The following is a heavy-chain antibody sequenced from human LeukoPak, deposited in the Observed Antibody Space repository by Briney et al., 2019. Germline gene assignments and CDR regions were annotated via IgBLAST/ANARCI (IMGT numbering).Heavy chain of an antibody. D-gene: IGHD6-19*01. CDR2: MNPNSGNT. J-gene: IGHJ6*03. V-gene: IGHV1-8*03. CDR1: GYTFTSYD. CDR3: ARGFGPSGWYSLYYYYYMDV. Sequence: ASVKVSCKASGYTFTSYDINWVRQATGQGLEWMGWMNPNSGNTGYAQKFQGRVTITRNTSISTAYMELGSLRSEDTAVYYCARGFGPSGWYSLYYYYYMDVWGKGTTVTVSS.